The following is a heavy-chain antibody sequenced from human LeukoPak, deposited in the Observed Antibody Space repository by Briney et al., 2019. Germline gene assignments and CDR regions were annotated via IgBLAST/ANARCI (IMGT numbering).Heavy chain of an antibody. Sequence: GGSLRLSCVASGFTFSSHSMNWVRQAPEKGLEWVSYINATSTTIYYADSVEGRFTVSRDNAKNSLYLQMNSLRAEDTATYYCARFSAVGTPFFDYWGRGTLVTVSS. CDR3: ARFSAVGTPFFDY. J-gene: IGHJ4*02. V-gene: IGHV3-48*01. CDR2: INATSTTI. CDR1: GFTFSSHS.